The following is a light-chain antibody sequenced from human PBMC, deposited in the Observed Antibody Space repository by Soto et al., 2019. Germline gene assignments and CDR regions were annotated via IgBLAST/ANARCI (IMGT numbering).Light chain of an antibody. CDR3: QQYGSSPPT. Sequence: EIVLTQSPGTLSLSPGERATLSCRASQSVSSSYLAWYQQKPGQAPRLLIYGASSRATGIPDRFSGSGSGTDFTLTISRLEPEDFAVYYSQQYGSSPPTFGQGTKV. CDR2: GAS. CDR1: QSVSSSY. V-gene: IGKV3-20*01. J-gene: IGKJ1*01.